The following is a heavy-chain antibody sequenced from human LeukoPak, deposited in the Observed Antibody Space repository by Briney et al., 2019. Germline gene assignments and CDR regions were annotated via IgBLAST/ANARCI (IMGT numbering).Heavy chain of an antibody. D-gene: IGHD6-13*01. CDR2: IWYDGSNK. CDR3: AREFSIAAGGIAYGMDV. V-gene: IGHV3-33*08. CDR1: GFTFSSYA. J-gene: IGHJ6*02. Sequence: GGSLRLSCAASGFTFSSYAMHWVRQAPGKGREWEAVIWYDGSNKWYADSVKGRFTISRDNSKNTLYLQMNSLRAEDTAVYYCAREFSIAAGGIAYGMDVWGQGTTVTVSS.